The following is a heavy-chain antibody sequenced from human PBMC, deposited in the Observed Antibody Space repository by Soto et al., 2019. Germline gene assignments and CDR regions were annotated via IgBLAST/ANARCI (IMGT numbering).Heavy chain of an antibody. CDR3: ARVRNTVTFDY. Sequence: KASETLSLTCTVSGGSISSYYWSWIRQPPGKGLEWIGYIYYSGSTNYNPSLKSRVTISVDTSKNQFSLKLSSVTAADTAVYYCARVRNTVTFDYWGQGTLVTVSS. CDR2: IYYSGST. J-gene: IGHJ4*02. V-gene: IGHV4-59*01. CDR1: GGSISSYY. D-gene: IGHD4-4*01.